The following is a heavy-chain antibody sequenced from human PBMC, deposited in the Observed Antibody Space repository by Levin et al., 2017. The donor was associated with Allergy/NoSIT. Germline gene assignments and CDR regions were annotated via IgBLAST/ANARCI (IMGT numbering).Heavy chain of an antibody. CDR1: GFTFGDYA. CDR2: IRNKAHGGTT. CDR3: ARGGPPNYDYNWGSYRDGYFDY. Sequence: SGGSLSLSCPGSGFTFGDYAMSWVRQAPGKGLEWVGFIRNKAHGGTTEYAASVKGRLTISRDGSNSIAYLQMNSLNTEDTAVYFCARGGPPNYDYNWGSYRDGYFDYWGQGHLVTVSS. V-gene: IGHV3-49*04. J-gene: IGHJ4*02. D-gene: IGHD3-16*02.